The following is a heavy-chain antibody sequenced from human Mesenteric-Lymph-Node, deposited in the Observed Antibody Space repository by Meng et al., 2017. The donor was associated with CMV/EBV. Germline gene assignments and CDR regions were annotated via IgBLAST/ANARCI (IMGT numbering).Heavy chain of an antibody. CDR2: IYYSGST. V-gene: IGHV4-59*01. CDR1: GGIFSNSY. Sequence: SETLSLTCAVYGGIFSNSYWSWIRQPPGKGLEWIGYIYYSGSTNYNPSLKSRVTISVDTSKNQFSLKLSSVTAADTAVYYCARVDFWSGYYAFDIWGQGTMVT. CDR3: ARVDFWSGYYAFDI. D-gene: IGHD3-3*01. J-gene: IGHJ3*02.